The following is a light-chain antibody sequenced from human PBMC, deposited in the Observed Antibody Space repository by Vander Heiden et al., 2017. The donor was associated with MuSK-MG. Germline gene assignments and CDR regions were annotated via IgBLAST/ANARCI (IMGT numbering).Light chain of an antibody. CDR1: QSVRTY. J-gene: IGKJ5*01. Sequence: EIVLTQSPAILSLSPGDRATPSCRASQSVRTYLAWYQQKPGQSPRLLIYDASNRATGIPARFSGSGSGTDFTLTISSLEPEDFAVYYCQQASNWLSITFGQGTRLDIK. CDR3: QQASNWLSIT. CDR2: DAS. V-gene: IGKV3-11*01.